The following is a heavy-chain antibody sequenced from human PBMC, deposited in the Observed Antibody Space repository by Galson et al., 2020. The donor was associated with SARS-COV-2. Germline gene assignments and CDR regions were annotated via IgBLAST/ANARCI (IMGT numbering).Heavy chain of an antibody. D-gene: IGHD3-10*01. Sequence: CVSWIRQPPGKALEWLALIDWDDDKYYSTSLKTRLTISKDTSKNQVVLTMTNMDPVDTATYYCARTSLLWFGHWYGMDVWGQGTTVTVSS. J-gene: IGHJ6*02. CDR1: C. V-gene: IGHV2-70*01. CDR2: IDWDDDK. CDR3: ARTSLLWFGHWYGMDV.